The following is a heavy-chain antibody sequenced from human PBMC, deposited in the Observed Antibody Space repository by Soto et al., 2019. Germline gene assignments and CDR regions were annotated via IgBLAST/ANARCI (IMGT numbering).Heavy chain of an antibody. D-gene: IGHD4-17*01. J-gene: IGHJ4*02. CDR1: GFTFNTYA. V-gene: IGHV3-30-3*01. CDR3: GRDYGDYGIKIDY. CDR2: ISYDGSRK. Sequence: GGSLRLSCAASGFTFNTYAMHWVRQAPGKGLEWVAAISYDGSRKYYADSVKGRLTVSRDNSENTLFLQMNSLRGEDTAVYYCGRDYGDYGIKIDYWGQGTLVTVSS.